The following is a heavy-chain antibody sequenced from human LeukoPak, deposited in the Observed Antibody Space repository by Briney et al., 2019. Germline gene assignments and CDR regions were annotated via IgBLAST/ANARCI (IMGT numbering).Heavy chain of an antibody. J-gene: IGHJ4*02. CDR1: GFTFSTYW. D-gene: IGHD2-21*02. V-gene: IGHV3-7*01. CDR2: INQDGSEK. Sequence: PGGSLRLSCAPSGFTFSTYWMGWVRPAPGKGLEWLANINQDGSEKYYVDSVKGRFTISRDNAKNSLFLQMNSLRAEDTAVYYCARDVGDLWGQGTLVTVSS. CDR3: ARDVGDL.